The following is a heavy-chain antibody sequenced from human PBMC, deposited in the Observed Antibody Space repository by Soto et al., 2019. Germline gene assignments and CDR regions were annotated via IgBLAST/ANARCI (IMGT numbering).Heavy chain of an antibody. CDR3: VKDGSSGWPYLYDMDV. D-gene: IGHD6-19*01. J-gene: IGHJ6*02. Sequence: QVQLAESGGGGVQPGRSLRLSCAPSGFTFSSYGMHWVRQAPGKGLVGVAVVSYDGRNKYYADAVKGRFTISRDNSKNTLYLQLSSLRAEDSAVYYCVKDGSSGWPYLYDMDVWGQGTTSTVSS. V-gene: IGHV3-30*18. CDR1: GFTFSSYG. CDR2: VSYDGRNK.